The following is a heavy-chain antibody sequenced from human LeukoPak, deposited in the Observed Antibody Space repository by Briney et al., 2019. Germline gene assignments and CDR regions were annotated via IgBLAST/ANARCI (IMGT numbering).Heavy chain of an antibody. CDR3: ARLSTVIIFDY. D-gene: IGHD4-11*01. Sequence: PSETLSLTCAVSGYSISSGYYWGWIRQPPGQGLEWIGSIYHSGGTYYNPSLKSRVTISVDTSKNQFSLKLSSVTAADTAVYYCARLSTVIIFDYWGQGTLVTVSS. J-gene: IGHJ4*02. CDR1: GYSISSGYY. CDR2: IYHSGGT. V-gene: IGHV4-38-2*01.